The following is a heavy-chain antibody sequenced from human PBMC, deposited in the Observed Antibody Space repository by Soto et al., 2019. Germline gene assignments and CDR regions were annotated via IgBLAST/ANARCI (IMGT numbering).Heavy chain of an antibody. Sequence: GSLRLSCAASGFTFSSYEMNWVRQAPGKGLEWVSYISSSGSTIYYADSVKGRFTISRDNAKNSLYLQMNSLRAEDTAVYYCARDIVVPAATVYYYYGMDVWGQGTTVTVSS. CDR2: ISSSGSTI. J-gene: IGHJ6*02. CDR3: ARDIVVPAATVYYYYGMDV. D-gene: IGHD2-2*01. CDR1: GFTFSSYE. V-gene: IGHV3-48*03.